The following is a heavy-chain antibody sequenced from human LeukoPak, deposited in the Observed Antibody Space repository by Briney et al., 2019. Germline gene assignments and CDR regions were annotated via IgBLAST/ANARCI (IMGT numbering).Heavy chain of an antibody. Sequence: GASVKVSCKASGYTFTSYAMNWVRQSPGQGLEWMGWINTNTGNPTYAQGFTGRFVFSLDTSVSTAYLQINSLKAEDTAVYYCARKARGPGNLGYDYWGQGTLVTVSS. CDR1: GYTFTSYA. V-gene: IGHV7-4-1*02. D-gene: IGHD3-16*01. CDR3: ARKARGPGNLGYDY. J-gene: IGHJ4*02. CDR2: INTNTGNP.